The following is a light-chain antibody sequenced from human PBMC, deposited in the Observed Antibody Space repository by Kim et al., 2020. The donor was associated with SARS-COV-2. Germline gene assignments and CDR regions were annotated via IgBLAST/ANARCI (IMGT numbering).Light chain of an antibody. Sequence: SYELTQPPSVSVAPGKTARITCGGNNIGGKSVHWYQQKPGQAPVLVIYYDSDRPSGIPERFSGSNSGNTATLTISRVEAGDEADYYCQVWDSSRVFGGGTQLTVL. CDR3: QVWDSSRV. CDR1: NIGGKS. V-gene: IGLV3-21*04. J-gene: IGLJ3*02. CDR2: YDS.